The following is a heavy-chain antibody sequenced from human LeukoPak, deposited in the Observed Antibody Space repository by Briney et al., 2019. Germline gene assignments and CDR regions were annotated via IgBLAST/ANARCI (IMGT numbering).Heavy chain of an antibody. D-gene: IGHD4-23*01. Sequence: SETLSPTCTVSGGSISSSSYYWGWIRQPPGKGLEWIGSIYYSGSTYYNPSLKSRVTISVDTSKNQFSLKLSSVTAADTAVYYCARHMDYGGMYNWFDPWGQGTLVTVSS. CDR1: GGSISSSSYY. CDR3: ARHMDYGGMYNWFDP. V-gene: IGHV4-39*01. J-gene: IGHJ5*02. CDR2: IYYSGST.